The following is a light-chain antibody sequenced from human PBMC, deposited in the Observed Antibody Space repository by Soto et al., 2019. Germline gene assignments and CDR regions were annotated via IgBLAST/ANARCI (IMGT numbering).Light chain of an antibody. V-gene: IGKV3-11*01. CDR1: QSISSY. J-gene: IGKJ5*01. Sequence: EIVLTQSPATLSLSPGERATLPCRASQSISSYLAWYQQKPGQAPRLLIYDASNRATGIPVRFSGSGSGTDFTLTISSLEPEDFAVYYCQQRSNWPITFGQGTRLEL. CDR2: DAS. CDR3: QQRSNWPIT.